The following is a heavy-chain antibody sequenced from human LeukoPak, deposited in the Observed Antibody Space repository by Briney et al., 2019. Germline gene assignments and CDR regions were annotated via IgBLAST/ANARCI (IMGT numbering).Heavy chain of an antibody. CDR3: ARAATGSGSYSIYGY. CDR2: IYYSGNT. Sequence: SETLSLTCTVSGVSISSSNSYWGWIRQPPGKGLEWIGSIYYSGNTYYNASLKSQVSISIDTSKNQFSLKLTSVTAADTAVYYCARAATGSGSYSIYGYWGQGTLVTVSS. CDR1: GVSISSSNSY. V-gene: IGHV4-39*01. J-gene: IGHJ4*02. D-gene: IGHD3-10*01.